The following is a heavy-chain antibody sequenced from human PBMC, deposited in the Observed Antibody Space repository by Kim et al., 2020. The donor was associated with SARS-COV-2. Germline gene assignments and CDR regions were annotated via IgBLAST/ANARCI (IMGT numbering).Heavy chain of an antibody. D-gene: IGHD6-6*01. J-gene: IGHJ4*02. V-gene: IGHV4-31*03. CDR1: GGSISSGGYY. CDR2: IYYSGST. Sequence: SETLSLTCTVSGGSISSGGYYWSWIRQHPGKGLEWIGYIYYSGSTYYNPSLKSRVTISVDTSKNQFSLKLSSVIAADTAVYYCARFVKYSSSFYDYWGQGTLVTVSS. CDR3: ARFVKYSSSFYDY.